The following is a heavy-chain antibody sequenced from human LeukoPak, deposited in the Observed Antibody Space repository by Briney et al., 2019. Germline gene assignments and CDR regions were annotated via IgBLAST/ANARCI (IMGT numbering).Heavy chain of an antibody. J-gene: IGHJ5*02. CDR2: IIPIFGTA. Sequence: SVKVSCKASGGTFSSYAISWVRQAPGQGLEWMGGIIPIFGTANYAQKFQGRVTITADESTSTAYMELSSLRSEDTAVYYCARLVGATGEVGRFDPWGQGTLVTVSS. CDR3: ARLVGATGEVGRFDP. V-gene: IGHV1-69*13. D-gene: IGHD1-26*01. CDR1: GGTFSSYA.